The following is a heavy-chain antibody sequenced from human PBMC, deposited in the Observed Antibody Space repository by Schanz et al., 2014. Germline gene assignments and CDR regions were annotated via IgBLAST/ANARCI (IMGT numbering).Heavy chain of an antibody. CDR2: INPNSGGT. Sequence: QVHLVQSGSEVKKPGASVKVSCKASRYPFTAYYMHWVRQAPGQGLEWMGRINPNSGGTNYAENCQGRVTMTRDTSTSTVYMELSRLTSDDTALYYCARDGHSSIWDSYYFYGLDVWGQGTTVTVSS. J-gene: IGHJ6*02. CDR3: ARDGHSSIWDSYYFYGLDV. V-gene: IGHV1-2*06. D-gene: IGHD6-13*01. CDR1: RYPFTAYY.